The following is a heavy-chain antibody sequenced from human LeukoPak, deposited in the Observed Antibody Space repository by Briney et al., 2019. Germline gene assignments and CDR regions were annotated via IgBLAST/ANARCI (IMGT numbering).Heavy chain of an antibody. CDR1: GGPIGSGGYS. V-gene: IGHV4-30-2*01. Sequence: PSQTLSLTCAVSGGPIGSGGYSWSWIRQPPGKGLEWIGYIYHSGSTYYNPSLKSRVTISVDRSKNQFSLKLSSVTAADTAVYYCARLYYDSSGYALDYWGQGTLVTVSS. CDR3: ARLYYDSSGYALDY. D-gene: IGHD3-22*01. CDR2: IYHSGST. J-gene: IGHJ4*02.